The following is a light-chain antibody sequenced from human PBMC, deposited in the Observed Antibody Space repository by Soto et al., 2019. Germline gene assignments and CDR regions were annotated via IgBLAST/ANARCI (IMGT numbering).Light chain of an antibody. CDR3: QQYKSYPLT. CDR1: QSLSRW. J-gene: IGKJ4*01. V-gene: IGKV1-5*01. Sequence: DLQMTQSPSTLSASVADRVIITCRASQSLSRWLAWYQQKPGKAPKLLFSDASSLQSGVPSRFSGSGSGTEFTLTISSLQPDDFATYYCQQYKSYPLTFGGGTKVDIK. CDR2: DAS.